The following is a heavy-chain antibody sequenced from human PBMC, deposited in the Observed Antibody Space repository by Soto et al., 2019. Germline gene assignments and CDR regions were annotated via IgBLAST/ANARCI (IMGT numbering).Heavy chain of an antibody. CDR3: AKDVFSSGSYTCY. V-gene: IGHV3-23*01. CDR2: ISGSGGST. CDR1: GFTFSSYA. J-gene: IGHJ4*02. D-gene: IGHD3-10*01. Sequence: GGSLGLSCAASGFTFSSYAMSWVRQAPGKGLEWVSAISGSGGSTYYADSVKGRFTISRDNSKNTLYLQMNSLRAEDTAVYYCAKDVFSSGSYTCYWGQGALVTVSS.